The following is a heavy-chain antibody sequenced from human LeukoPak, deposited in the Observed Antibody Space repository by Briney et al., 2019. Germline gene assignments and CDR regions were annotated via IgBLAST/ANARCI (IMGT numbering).Heavy chain of an antibody. V-gene: IGHV3-11*01. Sequence: GGSLRLSCAASGFTFSDYYMSWIRQAPGKGLEWASYISSSGSTIYYADSVKGRFTISRDNAKNSLYLQMNSLRAEDTAVYYCARWYYYDSSGYNYWGQGTLVTVSS. CDR1: GFTFSDYY. CDR2: ISSSGSTI. CDR3: ARWYYYDSSGYNY. J-gene: IGHJ4*02. D-gene: IGHD3-22*01.